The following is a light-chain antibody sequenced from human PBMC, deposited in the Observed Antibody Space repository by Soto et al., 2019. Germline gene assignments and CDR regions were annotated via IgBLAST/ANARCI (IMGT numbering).Light chain of an antibody. CDR2: ADN. J-gene: IGLJ1*01. CDR1: SSNIGAGYD. Sequence: QSVLTQTPSVSGAPGQKITMSCTGSSSNIGAGYDVHWYQQVPGAAPRLLIYADNNRPSGVPDRFSASKSGTSASLAITGLQAEDEADYYCSSFAGTNSFVFGTGTKVTVL. V-gene: IGLV1-40*01. CDR3: SSFAGTNSFV.